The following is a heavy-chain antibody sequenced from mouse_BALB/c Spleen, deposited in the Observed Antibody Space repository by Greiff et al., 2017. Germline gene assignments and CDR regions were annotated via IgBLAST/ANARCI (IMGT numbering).Heavy chain of an antibody. CDR2: IYPGNSDT. D-gene: IGHD2-1*01. V-gene: IGHV1-5*01. Sequence: EVQVVESGTVLARPGASVKMSCKASGYTFTSYWMHWVKQRPGQGLEWIGAIYPGNSDTSYNQKFKGKAKLTAVTSTSTAYMELSSLTNEDSAVYYCTSYGNYGGFFDYWGQGTTLTVSS. J-gene: IGHJ2*01. CDR3: TSYGNYGGFFDY. CDR1: GYTFTSYW.